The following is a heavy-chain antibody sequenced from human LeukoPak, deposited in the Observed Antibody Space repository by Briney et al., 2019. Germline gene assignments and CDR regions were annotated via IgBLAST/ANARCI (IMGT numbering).Heavy chain of an antibody. CDR2: INHSGST. CDR3: ARDYHCSGGSCAGIDP. J-gene: IGHJ5*02. Sequence: SETPSLTCAVYGGSFSGYYWSWIRQPPGKGLEWIGEINHSGSTNYNPSLKSRVTISVDTSKNQFSLKLSSVTAADTAVYYCARDYHCSGGSCAGIDPWGQGTLVTVSS. D-gene: IGHD2-15*01. CDR1: GGSFSGYY. V-gene: IGHV4-34*01.